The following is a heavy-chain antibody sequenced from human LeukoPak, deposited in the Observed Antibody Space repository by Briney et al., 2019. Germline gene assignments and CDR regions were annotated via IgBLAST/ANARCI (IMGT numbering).Heavy chain of an antibody. CDR2: IYPGDSDT. D-gene: IGHD3-22*01. CDR1: GYSFTSYW. Sequence: GESLKISCKGSGYSFTSYWIGWVRQMPGKGLEWVGIIYPGDSDTRYSPSFQGQVTISADKSISTAYLQWSSLKASDTAMYYCARPSRYYYDSSGFLDAFDIWGQGTMVTVSS. CDR3: ARPSRYYYDSSGFLDAFDI. J-gene: IGHJ3*02. V-gene: IGHV5-51*01.